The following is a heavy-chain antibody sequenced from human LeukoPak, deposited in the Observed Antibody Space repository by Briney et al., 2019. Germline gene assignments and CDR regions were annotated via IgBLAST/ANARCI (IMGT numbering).Heavy chain of an antibody. Sequence: GGSLRLSCAASGFTFSSYGMHWVRQAPGRGLEWVAFIRYDGSNKYYADSVKGRFTISRDNSKNTLYLQMNSLRAEDTAVYYCAKDDALNWNDAVLIIHPFDYWGQGTLVTVSS. J-gene: IGHJ4*02. V-gene: IGHV3-30*02. CDR1: GFTFSSYG. D-gene: IGHD1-1*01. CDR2: IRYDGSNK. CDR3: AKDDALNWNDAVLIIHPFDY.